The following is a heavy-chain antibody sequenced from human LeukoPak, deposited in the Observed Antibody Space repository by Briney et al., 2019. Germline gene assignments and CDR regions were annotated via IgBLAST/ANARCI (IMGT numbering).Heavy chain of an antibody. CDR2: IGSSGSTI. Sequence: GGSLRLSCAASGFTFSNYAMNWVRQAPGKGLEWVSYIGSSGSTIYYADSVKGRFTISRDNAKNSLYLQMNSLRAEDTALYYCARVYCSGGTCYPDAFDIWGQGTMVTVSS. CDR1: GFTFSNYA. CDR3: ARVYCSGGTCYPDAFDI. D-gene: IGHD2-15*01. J-gene: IGHJ3*02. V-gene: IGHV3-48*03.